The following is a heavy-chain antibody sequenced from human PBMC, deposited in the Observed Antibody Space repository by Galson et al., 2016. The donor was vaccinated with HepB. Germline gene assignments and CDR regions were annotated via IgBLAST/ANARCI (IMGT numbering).Heavy chain of an antibody. CDR2: IYLDEDK. D-gene: IGHD6-19*01. J-gene: IGHJ4*02. CDR3: AHRRCYSSGCHRFDY. CDR1: GFPLSTSGAG. V-gene: IGHV2-5*02. Sequence: PALVKPTQTLTLTCTFSGFPLSTSGAGVGWIRQPPGKALEWLALIYLDEDKLYSPSLRRRLTITKGTSKHQVVLTMTNMDPVDTATYYCAHRRCYSSGCHRFDYWGQGTLVTVSS.